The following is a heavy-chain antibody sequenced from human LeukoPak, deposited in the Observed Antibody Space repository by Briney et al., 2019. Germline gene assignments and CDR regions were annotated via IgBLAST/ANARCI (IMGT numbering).Heavy chain of an antibody. CDR1: GFTYSSYS. CDR2: ISGGSRGI. Sequence: PGGSLRLSCSASGFTYSSYSMNWVRQAPGKGLEWVSFISGGSRGIHYADSVKGRFTISRDNSKNTLYLQMNSLRAEDTAVYYCAKEGAYSSSSDYYMDVWGKGTTVTVSS. D-gene: IGHD6-6*01. J-gene: IGHJ6*03. V-gene: IGHV3-48*01. CDR3: AKEGAYSSSSDYYMDV.